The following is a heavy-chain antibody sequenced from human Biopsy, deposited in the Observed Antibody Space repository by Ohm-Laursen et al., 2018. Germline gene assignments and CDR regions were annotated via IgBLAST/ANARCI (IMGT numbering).Heavy chain of an antibody. CDR1: GGSISGSS. CDR3: AKHGSGWTGDDALHI. J-gene: IGHJ3*02. V-gene: IGHV4-59*08. CDR2: ISYSGST. D-gene: IGHD6-19*01. Sequence: SETLSLTCTVSGGSISGSSWSWIRQAPGRGLEWVGYISYSGSTSNNPSLKSQITISEDTSKNQISLKVTSVTAADTAVYYCAKHGSGWTGDDALHIWGQGTMVTVSS.